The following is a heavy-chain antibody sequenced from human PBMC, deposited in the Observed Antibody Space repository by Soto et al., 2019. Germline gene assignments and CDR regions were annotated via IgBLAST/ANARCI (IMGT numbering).Heavy chain of an antibody. D-gene: IGHD3-10*01. CDR3: ARDPTSGWFDP. J-gene: IGHJ5*02. Sequence: ASVKVSCKASGYTFTGYYMHWVRQAPGQGLEWMGWINPNSGNTNYAQKLQGRVTMTTDTSTSTAYMELRSLRSDDAAVYYCARDPTSGWFDPWGQGTLVTVSS. CDR2: INPNSGNT. CDR1: GYTFTGYY. V-gene: IGHV1-18*04.